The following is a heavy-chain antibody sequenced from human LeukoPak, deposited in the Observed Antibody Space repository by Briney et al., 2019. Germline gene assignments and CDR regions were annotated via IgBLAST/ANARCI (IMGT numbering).Heavy chain of an antibody. V-gene: IGHV4-59*08. CDR1: GGSISPYL. J-gene: IGHJ4*02. D-gene: IGHD3-22*01. CDR3: ARHYPNHRFDSSGYYFGGFDY. CDR2: IYYSGST. Sequence: PSETLSLTCTVSGGSISPYLWSWIRQPPGKGLEWIGYIYYSGSTSYNPSLKSRVTISVDTSKNQFSLRLSSVTAADTAVYYCARHYPNHRFDSSGYYFGGFDYWGQGTLVTVSS.